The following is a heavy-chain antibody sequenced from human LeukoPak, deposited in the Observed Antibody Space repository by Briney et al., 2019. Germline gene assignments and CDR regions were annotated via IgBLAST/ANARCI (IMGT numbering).Heavy chain of an antibody. D-gene: IGHD4-23*01. CDR3: ARGIRWASDC. V-gene: IGHV3-64*01. CDR1: GFTFSSYS. Sequence: GGSLRLSCAASGFTFSSYSMVWVRQAPGKGLEYVSGITSNGGTTYYGNSVKGRFTISRDNSKDTLYLQMGSLRTEDMAVYYCARGIRWASDCWGQGTPVTVAS. CDR2: ITSNGGTT. J-gene: IGHJ4*02.